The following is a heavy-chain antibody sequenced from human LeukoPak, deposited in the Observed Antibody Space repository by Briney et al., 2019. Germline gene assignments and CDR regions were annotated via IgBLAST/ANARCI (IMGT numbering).Heavy chain of an antibody. Sequence: GGSLRLSCAASGFAFSSYAMNWVRQAPGKRLEWVSFISSTSETIYYADSMKGRFTISRDNAENSLYLQMSSLRADDTAVYYCARDRVGGSFDFWGQGTLVTVSS. CDR3: ARDRVGGSFDF. CDR2: ISSTSETI. V-gene: IGHV3-48*01. J-gene: IGHJ4*02. CDR1: GFAFSSYA. D-gene: IGHD6-19*01.